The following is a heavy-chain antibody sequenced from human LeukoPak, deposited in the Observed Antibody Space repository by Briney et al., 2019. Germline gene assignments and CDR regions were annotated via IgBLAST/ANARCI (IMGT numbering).Heavy chain of an antibody. V-gene: IGHV3-23*01. Sequence: GGSMRLSCAASGFTFSNHAMSWVRQAPGQGLEWVSGISSSGSSTFFADHVKGRFTISRDNAKDSLYLQMTTLQAEDTAVYYCARRSPGTSSLFYYYMDVWGKGTTVTVSS. J-gene: IGHJ6*03. CDR2: ISSSGSST. D-gene: IGHD1-26*01. CDR3: ARRSPGTSSLFYYYMDV. CDR1: GFTFSNHA.